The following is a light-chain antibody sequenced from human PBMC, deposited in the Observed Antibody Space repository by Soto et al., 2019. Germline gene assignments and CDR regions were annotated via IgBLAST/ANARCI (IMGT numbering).Light chain of an antibody. J-gene: IGLJ2*01. CDR3: QSWGTGIQL. CDR1: SGHSSCA. V-gene: IGLV4-69*01. CDR2: LNSDGSH. Sequence: QLVLTQSPSASASVGASVTLTCTLSSGHSSCAIAWHQQQPEKGPRYLMKLNSDGSHSKGDGIPDRFSGSSSGAERYLTISSLQSEDEADYYCQSWGTGIQLFGGGTKLTVL.